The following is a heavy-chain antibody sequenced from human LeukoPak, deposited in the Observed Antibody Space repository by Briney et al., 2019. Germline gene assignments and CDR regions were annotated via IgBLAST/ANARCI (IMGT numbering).Heavy chain of an antibody. V-gene: IGHV3-30-3*01. Sequence: GRSLRLSCAASGSTFSSYAMHWVRQAPGKGLEWVAVISYDGSNKYYADSVKGRFTISRDNSKNTLYLQMNSLRAEDTAVYYCARARGYSYGSGALDPWGQGTLVTVSS. CDR2: ISYDGSNK. CDR3: ARARGYSYGSGALDP. CDR1: GSTFSSYA. J-gene: IGHJ5*02. D-gene: IGHD5-18*01.